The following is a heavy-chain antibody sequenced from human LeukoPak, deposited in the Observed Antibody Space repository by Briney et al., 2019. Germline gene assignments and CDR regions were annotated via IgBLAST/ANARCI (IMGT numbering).Heavy chain of an antibody. J-gene: IGHJ6*02. CDR2: INSSGGST. CDR3: ARDHYYSSGWEYGMDV. D-gene: IGHD6-19*01. CDR1: GYTFTSYY. V-gene: IGHV1-46*01. Sequence: GASVKVSCKASGYTFTSYYMHWVRQAPGQGLEWMGIINSSGGSTSYAQKFQGRVTMTRDTSTSTVYMELSSLRSEDTAVYYCARDHYYSSGWEYGMDVWGQGTTVTVSS.